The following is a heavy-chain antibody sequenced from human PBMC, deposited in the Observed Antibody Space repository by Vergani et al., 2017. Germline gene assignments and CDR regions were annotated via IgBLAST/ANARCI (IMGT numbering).Heavy chain of an antibody. CDR3: ASGGHGSENGGALQL. CDR1: GYIFSNFW. D-gene: IGHD3-10*01. CDR2: IYPGDSEV. V-gene: IGHV5-51*01. Sequence: EKQLVQSGSETKKPGESLMISCQAFGYIFSNFWIGWVRQRPGRGLEWMGIIYPGDSEVKSNPTFRGQVIFSVDTSVNTAYLQWRSLQASDTATYFCASGGHGSENGGALQLWGQGTNITVSS. J-gene: IGHJ3*01.